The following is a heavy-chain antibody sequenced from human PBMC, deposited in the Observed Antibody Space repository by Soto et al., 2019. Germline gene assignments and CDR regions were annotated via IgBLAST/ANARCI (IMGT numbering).Heavy chain of an antibody. Sequence: ASVKVSCKASGYTFTSYGISWVRQAPGQGLEWMGWISAYNGNTNYAQKLQGRVTMTTDTSTSTAYMELRSLRSDDTAVYYCASSPQATVTTPLYDWGQVNLVTVS. V-gene: IGHV1-18*01. J-gene: IGHJ4*02. D-gene: IGHD4-4*01. CDR2: ISAYNGNT. CDR1: GYTFTSYG. CDR3: ASSPQATVTTPLYD.